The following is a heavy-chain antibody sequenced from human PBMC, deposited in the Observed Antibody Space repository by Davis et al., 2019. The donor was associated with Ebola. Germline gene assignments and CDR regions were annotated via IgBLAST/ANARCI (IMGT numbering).Heavy chain of an antibody. D-gene: IGHD5-18*01. J-gene: IGHJ6*02. CDR2: IYYSGST. CDR1: GGSTSSYY. CDR3: ARVGGYSYGYEYNYYGMDV. V-gene: IGHV4-59*01. Sequence: MPSETLSLTCTVSGGSTSSYYWSWIRPPPGKGLEWIGYIYYSGSTNYNPSLKSRVTISVDTSKNQFSLKLSSVTAADTAVYYCARVGGYSYGYEYNYYGMDVWGQGTTVTVSS.